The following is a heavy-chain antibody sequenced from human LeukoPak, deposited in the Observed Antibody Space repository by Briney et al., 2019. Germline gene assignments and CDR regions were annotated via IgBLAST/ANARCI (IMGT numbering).Heavy chain of an antibody. CDR1: GGTFSSCA. CDR3: ASDLGYCSSTSCYPYAFDI. V-gene: IGHV1-69*05. Sequence: SVKVSCKASGGTFSSCATSWVRQAPGQGLEWMGGIIPIFGTANYAQKFQGRVTITTDESTSTAYMELSSLRSEDTAVYYCASDLGYCSSTSCYPYAFDIWGQGTMVTVSS. D-gene: IGHD2-2*01. CDR2: IIPIFGTA. J-gene: IGHJ3*02.